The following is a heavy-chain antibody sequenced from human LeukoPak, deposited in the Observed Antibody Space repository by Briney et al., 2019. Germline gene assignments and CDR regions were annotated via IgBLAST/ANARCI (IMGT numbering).Heavy chain of an antibody. V-gene: IGHV1-18*01. CDR2: ISAYNGNT. D-gene: IGHD4-11*01. CDR1: GYTFTSYG. Sequence: ASVKVSCKASGYTFTSYGISWVRQAPGQGLEWMGWISAYNGNTNYAQKLQGRVTMTTDTSTSTVYMELSSLRSEDTAVYYCARDVVSVTTGWFDPWGQGTLVTVSS. CDR3: ARDVVSVTTGWFDP. J-gene: IGHJ5*02.